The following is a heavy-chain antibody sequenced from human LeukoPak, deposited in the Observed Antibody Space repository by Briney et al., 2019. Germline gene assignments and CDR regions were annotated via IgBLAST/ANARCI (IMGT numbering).Heavy chain of an antibody. CDR1: GFTFSNVW. V-gene: IGHV3-15*01. Sequence: PGGSLRLSCAASGFTFSNVWMSWVRQVPGKGLEWVGRIRRKTDGETTDHAAPVKGRFTISRDNSKNTLYLQVNSLRAEDTAVYYCAKDRLPNYHYYYGMDVWGQGTTVTVSS. CDR2: IRRKTDGETT. D-gene: IGHD3-16*01. CDR3: AKDRLPNYHYYYGMDV. J-gene: IGHJ6*02.